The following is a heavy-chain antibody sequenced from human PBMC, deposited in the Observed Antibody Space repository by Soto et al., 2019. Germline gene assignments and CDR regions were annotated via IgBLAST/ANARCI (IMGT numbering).Heavy chain of an antibody. J-gene: IGHJ6*02. D-gene: IGHD3-22*01. CDR1: GFTFSSYA. V-gene: IGHV3-30-3*01. CDR2: ISYDGSNK. CDR3: ARDRFDSSGYYNPTGYYYGMDV. Sequence: PGGSLRLSCAASGFTFSSYAMHRVRQAPGKGLEWVAVISYDGSNKYYADSVKGRFTISRDNSKNTLYLQMNSLRAEDTAVYYCARDRFDSSGYYNPTGYYYGMDVWGQGTTVTVSS.